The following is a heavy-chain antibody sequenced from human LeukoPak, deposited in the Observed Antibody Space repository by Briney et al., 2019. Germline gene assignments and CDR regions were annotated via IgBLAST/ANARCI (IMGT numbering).Heavy chain of an antibody. J-gene: IGHJ5*02. V-gene: IGHV4-4*02. Sequence: SETLSLTCAVSGGSISSSTNWWSWVRQPPGKGLEWIGEIYHSGGTNYNPSLKSRITISVDKSQNQFSLKVNSLTAADTAVYYCARDPVRGRWFDPWGQGTLVTASS. CDR3: ARDPVRGRWFDP. D-gene: IGHD3-10*01. CDR1: GGSISSSTNW. CDR2: IYHSGGT.